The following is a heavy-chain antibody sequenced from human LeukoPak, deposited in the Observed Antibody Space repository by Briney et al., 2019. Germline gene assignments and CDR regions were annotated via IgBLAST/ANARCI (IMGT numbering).Heavy chain of an antibody. J-gene: IGHJ5*02. V-gene: IGHV3-74*01. CDR2: TNLDGSST. CDR1: GFSFSSYW. D-gene: IGHD6-6*01. CDR3: ARPQEDSSSYRRFHWFVP. Sequence: PGGSLRLFCAASGFSFSSYWMHWVRQAPGKGLVWVSRTNLDGSSTAYADSVKGRFTISRDNAKNSLYLQMNSLRDEDTAVYYCARPQEDSSSYRRFHWFVPCGQGTLVTVSS.